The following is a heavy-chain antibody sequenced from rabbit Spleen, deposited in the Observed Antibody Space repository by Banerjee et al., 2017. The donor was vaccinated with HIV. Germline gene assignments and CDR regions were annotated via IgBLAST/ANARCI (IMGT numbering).Heavy chain of an antibody. J-gene: IGHJ6*01. CDR3: AGSSILRAYGMGL. V-gene: IGHV1S40*01. Sequence: QSLEESGGDLVKPGASLTLTCIASGVSFSGDSYMCWVRQAPGRGLEWIACIDTGSSGFTYFARWAKGRFTISKTSVTTVTLQMTRLIAADTATYFWAGSSILRAYGMGLWGPGTLVTVS. D-gene: IGHD1-1*01. CDR1: GVSFSGDSY. CDR2: IDTGSSGFT.